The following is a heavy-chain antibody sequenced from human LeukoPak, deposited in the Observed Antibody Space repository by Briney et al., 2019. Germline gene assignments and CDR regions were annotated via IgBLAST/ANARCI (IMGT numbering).Heavy chain of an antibody. CDR3: ARPGGYYDPFDN. CDR2: SYYSGST. D-gene: IGHD3-22*01. J-gene: IGHJ4*02. Sequence: TSETLSLTCTVSGGSIASYYWGWIRQPPGKGLEWIGSSYYSGSTYYNPSLKSRVTISVDTSNNQFSLKLTSVTAADTAVYYCARPGGYYDPFDNWGRGTLVTVSS. CDR1: GGSIASYY. V-gene: IGHV4-39*01.